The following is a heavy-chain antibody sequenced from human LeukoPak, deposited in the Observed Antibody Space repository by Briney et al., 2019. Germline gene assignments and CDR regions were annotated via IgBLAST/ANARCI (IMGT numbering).Heavy chain of an antibody. CDR1: GFTYSHYG. CDR3: AKDAQRGFDYSNSPEN. V-gene: IGHV3-33*06. D-gene: IGHD4-11*01. CDR2: IWSDATEK. Sequence: GGSLRLSCAASGFTYSHYGMHWVRQAPGKGLEWVAVIWSDATEKYYGDAVKGRFTISRDNSRNTLYLQMNSLRAEDTAVYYCAKDAQRGFDYSNSPENWGQGTLVTVSS. J-gene: IGHJ4*02.